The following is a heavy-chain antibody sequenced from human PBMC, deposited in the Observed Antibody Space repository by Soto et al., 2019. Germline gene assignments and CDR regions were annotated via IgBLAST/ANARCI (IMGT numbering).Heavy chain of an antibody. D-gene: IGHD3-10*01. CDR1: GFSLRTSGVG. V-gene: IGHV2-5*01. J-gene: IGHJ4*02. CDR2: IYWNDDK. CDR3: VHSEVTPHFDY. Sequence: SGPTLVKPTQTLTLTCTFSGFSLRTSGVGVGWIRQPPGKALEWLALIYWNDDKRYRPSLKSRLTITKDTSKNQVVLKMSNMDPVETATYYCVHSEVTPHFDYWGQGTLVTVSS.